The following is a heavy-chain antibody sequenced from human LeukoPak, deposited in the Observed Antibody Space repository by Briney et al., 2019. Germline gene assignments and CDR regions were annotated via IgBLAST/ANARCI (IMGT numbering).Heavy chain of an antibody. D-gene: IGHD2-2*02. CDR2: IKPSGDHT. Sequence: GASVKISCKTSGYTFTSYNLHWVRQAPGQRLEWMGIIKPSGDHTNYAQKFQDRVTMTRDASTTTAYMELRSLRSDDTAVYYCVRDGHRLYDYYYYYMDVWGKGTTVTVSS. CDR3: VRDGHRLYDYYYYYMDV. V-gene: IGHV1-46*01. J-gene: IGHJ6*03. CDR1: GYTFTSYN.